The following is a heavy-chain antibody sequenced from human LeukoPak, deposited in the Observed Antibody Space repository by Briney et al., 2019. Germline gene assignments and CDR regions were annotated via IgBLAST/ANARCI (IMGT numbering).Heavy chain of an antibody. CDR3: ARDWYYAIDY. D-gene: IGHD2-2*01. CDR1: GFTFSSYG. V-gene: IGHV3-48*04. J-gene: IGHJ4*02. CDR2: ISASGTIT. Sequence: GGSLRLSCAASGFTFSSYGMSWVRQAPGKGLEWISYISASGTITHYADSVEGRFTISRDNAKNTLYLQMNSLRVDDTAVYYCARDWYYAIDYWGQGTLVTVSS.